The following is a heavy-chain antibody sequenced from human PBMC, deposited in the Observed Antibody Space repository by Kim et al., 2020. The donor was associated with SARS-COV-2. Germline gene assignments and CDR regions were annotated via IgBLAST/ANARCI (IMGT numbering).Heavy chain of an antibody. D-gene: IGHD5-18*01. J-gene: IGHJ3*02. Sequence: NPPHKSRVTISVDTSKNPFSLKLSSVTAADTAVYYCASNRIQLWSDAFDIWGQGTMVTVSS. V-gene: IGHV4-59*01. CDR3: ASNRIQLWSDAFDI.